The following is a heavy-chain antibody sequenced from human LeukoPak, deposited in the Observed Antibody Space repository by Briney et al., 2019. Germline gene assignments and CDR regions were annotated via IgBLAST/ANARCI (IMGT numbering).Heavy chain of an antibody. V-gene: IGHV3-30-3*01. CDR2: ISYDGSNK. J-gene: IGHJ4*02. D-gene: IGHD1-26*01. CDR3: ARGSGSYPPGY. Sequence: GGSLRLSCAASGFTFSIYAMYWVRQAPGKVLEWVAVISYDGSNKYYADSVKGRFTTSRDNSKNTLYLQMNSLRAEDTAVYYCARGSGSYPPGYWGQGTLVTVSS. CDR1: GFTFSIYA.